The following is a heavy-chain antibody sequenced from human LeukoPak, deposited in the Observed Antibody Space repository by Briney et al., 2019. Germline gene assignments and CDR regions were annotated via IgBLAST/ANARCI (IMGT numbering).Heavy chain of an antibody. CDR3: AKLVTFNWFDP. CDR1: GFTFSSYA. V-gene: IGHV3-23*01. Sequence: GGSLRLSSAASGFTFSSYAMSWVRQAPGKGLEWVSAISGSGGSTHYADSVKGRFTISRDNSKNTLYLQMNSLRAEDTAVYYCAKLVTFNWFDPWGQGTLVTVSS. CDR2: ISGSGGST. D-gene: IGHD2-21*02. J-gene: IGHJ5*02.